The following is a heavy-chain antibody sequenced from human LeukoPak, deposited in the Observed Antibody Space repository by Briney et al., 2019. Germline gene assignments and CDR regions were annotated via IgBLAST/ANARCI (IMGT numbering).Heavy chain of an antibody. D-gene: IGHD3-16*01. CDR2: IYYSGST. CDR3: VRGLTSLYYFDY. CDR1: GGSISSSSYY. J-gene: IGHJ4*02. Sequence: PSETLSLTCTVSGGSISSSSYYWGWIRQPPGKGLEWIGSIYYSGSTYYNPSLKSRVTISVDTSKNQFSLKLSSVTAADTAVYYCVRGLTSLYYFDYWGQGTLVTVSS. V-gene: IGHV4-39*07.